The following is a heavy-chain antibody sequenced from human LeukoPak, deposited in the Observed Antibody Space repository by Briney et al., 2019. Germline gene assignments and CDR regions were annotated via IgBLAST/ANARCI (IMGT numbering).Heavy chain of an antibody. CDR2: ISGSGGST. V-gene: IGHV3-23*01. J-gene: IGHJ4*02. D-gene: IGHD2-8*01. Sequence: PGGSLRLSCAASGFTFSSYAMSWVRQAPGKGLEWVSAISGSGGSTYYADSVKGRFTISRDNSKNTLYLQMNSLRAEDTAVYYCAKAHNIVLMVYAIDYWGQGTLATVSS. CDR3: AKAHNIVLMVYAIDY. CDR1: GFTFSSYA.